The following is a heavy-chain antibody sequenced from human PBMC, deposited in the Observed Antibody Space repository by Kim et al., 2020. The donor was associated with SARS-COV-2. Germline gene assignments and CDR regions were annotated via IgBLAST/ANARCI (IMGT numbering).Heavy chain of an antibody. V-gene: IGHV1-18*04. Sequence: ASVKVSCKASGYTFTSYGISWVRQAPGQGLEWMGWISAYNGNTNYAQKLQGRVTMTTDTSTSTAYMELRSLRSDDTAVYYCATWPIFCGTESCDAFDIWGQGTMVTVSS. CDR1: GYTFTSYG. D-gene: IGHD3-9*01. J-gene: IGHJ3*02. CDR3: ATWPIFCGTESCDAFDI. CDR2: ISAYNGNT.